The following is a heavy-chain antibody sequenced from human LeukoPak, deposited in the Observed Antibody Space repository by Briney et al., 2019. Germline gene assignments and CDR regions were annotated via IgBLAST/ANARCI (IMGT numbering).Heavy chain of an antibody. D-gene: IGHD5-18*01. CDR1: GGPMSSRSYY. J-gene: IGHJ4*02. CDR2: NYYNEST. Sequence: SETLSLTCTVSGGPMSSRSYYWGWIRQSPGKGLEWIGSNYYNESTYYNPSFKSRVTIDVDMSENQFSLRLNSVTAADTAVYYCARGYRTGTPFFDYWGQGILVTVSS. CDR3: ARGYRTGTPFFDY. V-gene: IGHV4-39*01.